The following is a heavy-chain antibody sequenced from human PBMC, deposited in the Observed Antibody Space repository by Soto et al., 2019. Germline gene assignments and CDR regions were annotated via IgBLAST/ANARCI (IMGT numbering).Heavy chain of an antibody. CDR1: GFPISVTY. CDR3: ARTAEGDTPRTHWYFAL. V-gene: IGHV3-53*02. J-gene: IGHJ2*01. CDR2: LYADGST. D-gene: IGHD6-25*01. Sequence: EVQLVESGGALIQPGGSLRLSCAASGFPISVTYLSWVRQAPGKGLEWLSVLYADGSTYYIDSVKGRLRIFRDNSKNTLYLPMDNLRADDTAMYFWARTAEGDTPRTHWYFALWGRGTPVTVSS.